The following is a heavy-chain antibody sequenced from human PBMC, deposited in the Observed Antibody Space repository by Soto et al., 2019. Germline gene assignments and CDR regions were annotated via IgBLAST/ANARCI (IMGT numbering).Heavy chain of an antibody. CDR3: ASSPYYYYGMDV. Sequence: SVKVSCKASGYTFTYRYLHWVRQAPGQALEWMGWITPFNGNTNYAQKFQDRVTITRDRSMSTAYMELSSLRSEDTAMYYCASSPYYYYGMDVWGQGTTVTVAS. V-gene: IGHV1-45*02. CDR1: GYTFTYRY. J-gene: IGHJ6*02. CDR2: ITPFNGNT.